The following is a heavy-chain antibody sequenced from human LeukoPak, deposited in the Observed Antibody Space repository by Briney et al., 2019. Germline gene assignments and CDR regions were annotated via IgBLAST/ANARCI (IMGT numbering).Heavy chain of an antibody. V-gene: IGHV3-21*01. CDR2: ISSSSSYI. J-gene: IGHJ4*02. Sequence: GGSLRLSCAASGFTFSSYSMNWVRQAPGKGLEWVSSISSSSSYIYYADSVKGRFTLSRDNAKNPLYLQMNSLRAEDTAVYYCARVRAPRYDPDNLYYFDYWGQGNLVTVSS. CDR3: ARVRAPRYDPDNLYYFDY. D-gene: IGHD3-3*01. CDR1: GFTFSSYS.